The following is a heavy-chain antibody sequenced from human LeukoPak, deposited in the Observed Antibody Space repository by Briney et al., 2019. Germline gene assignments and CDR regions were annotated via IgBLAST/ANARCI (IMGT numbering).Heavy chain of an antibody. V-gene: IGHV1-18*01. CDR2: ISAYNSNT. CDR3: ARGLDYGGNSAFHI. J-gene: IGHJ3*02. Sequence: ASVKVSCKASGYTFTSYGISWVRQAPGQGLEWMGWISAYNSNTNYAQKLQGRVTMTTDTSTSTAYMELRSLRSDDTAVYYCARGLDYGGNSAFHIWGQGTMVTVSS. CDR1: GYTFTSYG. D-gene: IGHD4-23*01.